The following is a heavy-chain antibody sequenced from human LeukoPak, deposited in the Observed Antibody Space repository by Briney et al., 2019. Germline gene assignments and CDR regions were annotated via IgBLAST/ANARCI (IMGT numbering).Heavy chain of an antibody. CDR2: LYSGAGT. CDR3: AKDRLGGPYFFHY. Sequence: PGGSLRLSCAASGFTVSSNYMTWVRQAPGKGLEWVSVLYSGAGTYYADSVKGRFTISRDNSKNTLYLQINSLRAEDTAVYFCAKDRLGGPYFFHYWGQGTLVTVSS. D-gene: IGHD3-16*01. J-gene: IGHJ4*02. V-gene: IGHV3-53*01. CDR1: GFTVSSNY.